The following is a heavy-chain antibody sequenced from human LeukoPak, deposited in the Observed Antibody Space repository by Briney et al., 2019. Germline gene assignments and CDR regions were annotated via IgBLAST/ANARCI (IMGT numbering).Heavy chain of an antibody. V-gene: IGHV3-23*01. J-gene: IGHJ4*02. CDR2: ISSRGDNT. CDR3: ARDRPADYYDSSGPSDY. D-gene: IGHD3-22*01. Sequence: GGSLRLSCAASGFTFSSFSMSWVRQAPGRGLEWVSSISSRGDNTYDADSVKGRFTISRDNSKNSLYLQMNSLRAEDTAVYYCARDRPADYYDSSGPSDYWGQGTLVTVSS. CDR1: GFTFSSFS.